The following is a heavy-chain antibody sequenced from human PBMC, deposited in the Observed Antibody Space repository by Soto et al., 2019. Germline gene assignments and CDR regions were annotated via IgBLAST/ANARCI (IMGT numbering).Heavy chain of an antibody. J-gene: IGHJ6*02. V-gene: IGHV1-2*02. CDR3: AKERGGGGHSGYGAHFYYFYAVDV. D-gene: IGHD5-12*01. CDR1: GYTLTGYY. Sequence: ASVKVSCKASGYTLTGYYMHWVRQAPGQGLEWMGWINPTSGDTNYAQKFQGRVTVTRDTSINTAYMELSRLRPDDTAVYYCAKERGGGGHSGYGAHFYYFYAVDVWGQGTTVTVSS. CDR2: INPTSGDT.